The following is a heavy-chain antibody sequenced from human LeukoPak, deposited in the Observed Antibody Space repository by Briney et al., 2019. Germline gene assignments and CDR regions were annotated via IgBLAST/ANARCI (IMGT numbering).Heavy chain of an antibody. Sequence: PGGSLRLSCTASGFTFGDYAMSWVRQAPGKGLEWVGFIRSKAYGGTTEYAASVKGRFTTSRDDSKSIAYLQMNSLKTEDTAVYYCTREWENWGQGTLVTVSS. D-gene: IGHD1-26*01. J-gene: IGHJ4*02. V-gene: IGHV3-49*04. CDR3: TREWEN. CDR2: IRSKAYGGTT. CDR1: GFTFGDYA.